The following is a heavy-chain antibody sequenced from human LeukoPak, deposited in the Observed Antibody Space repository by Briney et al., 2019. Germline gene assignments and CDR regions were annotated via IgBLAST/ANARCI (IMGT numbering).Heavy chain of an antibody. CDR2: IIPIFGTA. J-gene: IGHJ1*01. V-gene: IGHV1-69*01. Sequence: GASVKVSCKASGGTFSSYAISWVRQAPGQGLEWMGGIIPIFGTANYAQKFQGRVTITADESTSTAYVELSSLRSEDTAVYYCARSGSIAAAGTRYFQHWGQGTLVTVSS. CDR3: ARSGSIAAAGTRYFQH. CDR1: GGTFSSYA. D-gene: IGHD6-13*01.